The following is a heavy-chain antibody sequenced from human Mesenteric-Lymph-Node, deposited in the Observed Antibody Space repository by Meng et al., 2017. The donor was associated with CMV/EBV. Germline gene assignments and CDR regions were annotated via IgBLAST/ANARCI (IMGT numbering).Heavy chain of an antibody. CDR2: IYDSGGNT. D-gene: IGHD6-6*01. J-gene: IGHJ4*02. CDR3: AREPPKGVHFDH. Sequence: SCKASGYTFTNYHIHWMRQAPGHGLEYMGVIYDSGGNTYKEQKFQDRLTMTWDTSTTTVHMELSSLRSEDTAVYYCAREPPKGVHFDHWGQGTLVTVSS. CDR1: GYTFTNYH. V-gene: IGHV1-46*01.